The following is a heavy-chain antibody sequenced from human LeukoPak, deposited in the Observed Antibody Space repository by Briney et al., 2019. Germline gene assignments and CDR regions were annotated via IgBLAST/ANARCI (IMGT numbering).Heavy chain of an antibody. J-gene: IGHJ4*02. D-gene: IGHD6-19*01. CDR2: IYYSGST. Sequence: SETLSLTCTVSGGSISSSTYYWSWIRQPPGKGLEWIGYIYYSGSTNYNPSLKSRVTISVDTSKNQFSLKLSSVTAADTAVYYCARGGSGWYTFGYWGQGTLVTVSS. CDR1: GGSISSSTYY. V-gene: IGHV4-61*01. CDR3: ARGGSGWYTFGY.